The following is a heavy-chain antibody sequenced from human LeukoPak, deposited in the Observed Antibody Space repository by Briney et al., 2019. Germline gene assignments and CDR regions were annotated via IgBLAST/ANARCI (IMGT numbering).Heavy chain of an antibody. V-gene: IGHV3-23*01. CDR2: IIASGRDT. CDR1: GFTFGDYA. CDR3: AKDHYYYGLGYYFDY. Sequence: GGSLRLSCAASGFTFGDYAMNWVRQAPGKGLEWVSGIIASGRDTYYADSVKGRFTISRDTSKNTLYLQMNSLRAEDTAVYYCAKDHYYYGLGYYFDYWGQGALVTVSS. J-gene: IGHJ4*02. D-gene: IGHD3-10*01.